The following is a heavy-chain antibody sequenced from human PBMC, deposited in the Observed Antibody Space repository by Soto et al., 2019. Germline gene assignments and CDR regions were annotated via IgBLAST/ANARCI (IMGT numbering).Heavy chain of an antibody. D-gene: IGHD3-10*01. CDR1: GDSINQGGHY. J-gene: IGHJ5*02. V-gene: IGHV4-39*07. CDR2: INYRGTT. Sequence: SETLSLTCTVSGDSINQGGHYRGWIRQPPGRGREWIGGINYRGTTFYNPSLRSRVTISADTSKNQFSLELTSVTAADAAVYYCARDVGYGSGSKRNYNWFDPWGQGTLVTVSS. CDR3: ARDVGYGSGSKRNYNWFDP.